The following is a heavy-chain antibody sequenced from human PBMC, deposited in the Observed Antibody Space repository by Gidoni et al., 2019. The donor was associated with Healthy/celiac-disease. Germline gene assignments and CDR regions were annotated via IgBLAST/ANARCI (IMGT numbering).Heavy chain of an antibody. CDR1: GGSISRSSYY. V-gene: IGHV4-39*01. CDR2: IYYSGST. CDR3: ARGDRVDTIRSGGIDD. D-gene: IGHD5-12*01. Sequence: QLPLQESGPGLVTPSETLSLTCTVSGGSISRSSYYWGWIRQPPGKGLEWIGSIYYSGSTYDNPDLKSRVTISVDTSKNQFSLKLSSVTAADTAVYYCARGDRVDTIRSGGIDDWGQGTLVTVSS. J-gene: IGHJ4*02.